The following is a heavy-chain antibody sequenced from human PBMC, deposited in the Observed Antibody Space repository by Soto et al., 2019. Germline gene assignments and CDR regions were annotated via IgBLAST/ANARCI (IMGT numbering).Heavy chain of an antibody. J-gene: IGHJ1*01. CDR2: ISWNSGSI. V-gene: IGHV3-9*01. CDR3: AKADTGPAYCGGDCYFQH. CDR1: GFTFDDYA. D-gene: IGHD2-21*02. Sequence: EVQLVESGGGLVQPGRSLRLSCAASGFTFDDYAMHWVRQAPGKGLEWVSGISWNSGSIGYADSVKGRFTISRDNAKNSLYLQMNSLRAEDTALYYCAKADTGPAYCGGDCYFQHWGQGTLVTVSS.